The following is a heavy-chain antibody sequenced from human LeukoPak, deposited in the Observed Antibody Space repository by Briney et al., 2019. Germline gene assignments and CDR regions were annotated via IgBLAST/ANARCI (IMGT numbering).Heavy chain of an antibody. CDR3: ASPIVVVPAAFDAFDI. J-gene: IGHJ3*02. V-gene: IGHV4-30-2*01. CDR2: IYHSGST. Sequence: PSETLSLTCTVSGGSISSGGYYWSWIRQPPGKGLEWIGYIYHSGSTYYNPSLKSRVTISVDRSKNQFSLKLSSVTAADTAVYYCASPIVVVPAAFDAFDIWGQGTMVTVSS. D-gene: IGHD2-2*01. CDR1: GGSISSGGYY.